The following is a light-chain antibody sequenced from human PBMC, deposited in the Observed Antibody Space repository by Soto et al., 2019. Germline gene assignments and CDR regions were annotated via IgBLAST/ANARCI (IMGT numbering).Light chain of an antibody. CDR2: AAS. V-gene: IGKV1-27*01. CDR3: QKYNRAPRT. J-gene: IGKJ4*01. Sequence: DVQMTQAPSSLSASVGDRVTITCRASQGISNYLAWYQQKPGKVPKLLLYAASILQSGVPSRFSGSGSGTEFTLTISSLQPEDVATDYCQKYNRAPRTFGGGTKVEIK. CDR1: QGISNY.